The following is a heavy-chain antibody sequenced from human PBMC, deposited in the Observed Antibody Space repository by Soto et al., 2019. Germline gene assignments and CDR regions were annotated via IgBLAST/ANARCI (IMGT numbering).Heavy chain of an antibody. CDR1: GGSFSGYY. CDR2: INHSGST. Sequence: LSLTCAVYGGSFSGYYWSWIRQPPGKGLEWIGEINHSGSTNYNPSLKSRVTISVDTSKNQFSLKLSSVTAADTAVYYCARVANYDILTGYYPLYNWFDPWGQGTLVTVSS. CDR3: ARVANYDILTGYYPLYNWFDP. V-gene: IGHV4-34*01. J-gene: IGHJ5*02. D-gene: IGHD3-9*01.